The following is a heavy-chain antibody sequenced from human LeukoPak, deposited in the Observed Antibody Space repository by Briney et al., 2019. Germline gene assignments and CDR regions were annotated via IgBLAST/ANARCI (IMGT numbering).Heavy chain of an antibody. Sequence: AGGSLRLSCAASGFTFSHYGMHWVRQAPGKGLDWVAFIRYDGSNKYYADSVKGRFTISRDNSKNTLYLQMNSLRAEDTAVYYCAKDSHYYAYFDYWGQGTLVTVSS. CDR3: AKDSHYYAYFDY. J-gene: IGHJ4*02. V-gene: IGHV3-30*02. CDR1: GFTFSHYG. CDR2: IRYDGSNK. D-gene: IGHD3-10*01.